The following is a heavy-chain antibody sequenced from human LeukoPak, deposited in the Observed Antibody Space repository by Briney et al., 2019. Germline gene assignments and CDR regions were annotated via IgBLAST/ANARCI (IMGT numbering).Heavy chain of an antibody. Sequence: GGSLRLSCAASGFTFSSYSMNWVRQAPGKGLEWVAVISYDGSNKYYADSVKGRFTISRDNSKNTLYLQMNSLRAEDTAVYYCAKVVSSSWYLSDWGQGTLVTVSS. D-gene: IGHD6-13*01. CDR3: AKVVSSSWYLSD. V-gene: IGHV3-30*18. CDR2: ISYDGSNK. CDR1: GFTFSSYS. J-gene: IGHJ4*02.